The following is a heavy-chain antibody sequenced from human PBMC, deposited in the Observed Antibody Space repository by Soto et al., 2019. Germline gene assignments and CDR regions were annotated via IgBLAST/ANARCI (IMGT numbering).Heavy chain of an antibody. D-gene: IGHD2-8*02. V-gene: IGHV4-39*01. CDR2: IYDSGTS. J-gene: IGHJ5*02. CDR3: ARLHCTGPGCVPLDP. CDR1: GGSISDDTYY. Sequence: QLQLQESGPGLVKPSETLSLTCTVSGGSISDDTYYWGWIRQPPGKGLEWIGSIYDSGTSSYNPSLESRVTPSVDTSKTQLSLRLRSVTATAPAVYYCARLHCTGPGCVPLDPSGHGTLVTVSS.